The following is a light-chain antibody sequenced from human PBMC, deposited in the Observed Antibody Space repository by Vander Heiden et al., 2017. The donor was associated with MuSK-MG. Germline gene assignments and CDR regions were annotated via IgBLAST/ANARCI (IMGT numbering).Light chain of an antibody. CDR1: QGISSY. V-gene: IGKV1-27*01. J-gene: IGKJ2*02. CDR3: QRTYRAPGGT. Sequence: DIQLTPSPLSLSASVGDRVTITCRVGQGISSYLNWYRQKPGKVPNLLIYSASNLQSGVPSRFSGSGSGTDFTLTISSLQPEDVATYYGQRTYRAPGGTLGQGTKLEIK. CDR2: SAS.